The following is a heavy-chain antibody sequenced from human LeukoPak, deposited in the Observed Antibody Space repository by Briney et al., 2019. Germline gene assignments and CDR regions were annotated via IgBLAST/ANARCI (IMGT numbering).Heavy chain of an antibody. V-gene: IGHV3-23*01. Sequence: GGSLRLSCAASGFTFSSYAMSWVRQAPGKGLEWVSAISGSGGSTYYADSVKGRFTISRDNSKNTLYLQMNSLRAEDTAVYYCASVRFLERLLFRDYFDYWGQGTLVTVSS. CDR3: ASVRFLERLLFRDYFDY. J-gene: IGHJ4*02. CDR1: GFTFSSYA. D-gene: IGHD3-3*01. CDR2: ISGSGGST.